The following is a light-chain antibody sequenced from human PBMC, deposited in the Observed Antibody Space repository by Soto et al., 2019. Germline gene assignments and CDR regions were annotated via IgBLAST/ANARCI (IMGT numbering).Light chain of an antibody. J-gene: IGKJ5*01. Sequence: DIVLTQSPGTLSLSPGERATLSCRASQSLTGGYLAWFQQKPGQTPRLLIYSASNRATGIPDRFSGSGSGTDFTLTISRLVPEDFVVYYCQQNGSLPIIFGQGTRLESK. CDR3: QQNGSLPII. V-gene: IGKV3-20*01. CDR2: SAS. CDR1: QSLTGGY.